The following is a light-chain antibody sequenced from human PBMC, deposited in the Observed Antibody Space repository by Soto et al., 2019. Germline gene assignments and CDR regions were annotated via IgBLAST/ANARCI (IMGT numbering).Light chain of an antibody. Sequence: DIQMTQSPSSLSASVGDRVTITCRASQSISSYLNWYQQKPGKAPKLLIYAASSLQSGVPSRFSGSGSGIDFTLTISSLQPEDFATYYCQQSYSTITFGQGTRLESK. CDR2: AAS. CDR3: QQSYSTIT. V-gene: IGKV1-39*01. CDR1: QSISSY. J-gene: IGKJ5*01.